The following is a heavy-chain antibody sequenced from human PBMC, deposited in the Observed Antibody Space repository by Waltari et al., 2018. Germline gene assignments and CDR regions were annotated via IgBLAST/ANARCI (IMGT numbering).Heavy chain of an antibody. D-gene: IGHD2-8*02. Sequence: VLLLESGGGLVQPGGSLRLSCAASGLSFSSYVMSWVRQPPGKGLEWVSGISGSGDDTYYADSVKGRFTVSRDNSKNTLYLQMPSLRVADTAVYYCAKGTAHYGMDVWGQGTTVTVSS. CDR1: GLSFSSYV. J-gene: IGHJ6*02. CDR3: AKGTAHYGMDV. V-gene: IGHV3-23*01. CDR2: ISGSGDDT.